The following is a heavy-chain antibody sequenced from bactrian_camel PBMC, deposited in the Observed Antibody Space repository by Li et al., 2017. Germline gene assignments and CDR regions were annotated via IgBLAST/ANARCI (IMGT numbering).Heavy chain of an antibody. D-gene: IGHD3*01. CDR1: GYTYSTNC. Sequence: HVQLVESGGGSVQAGGSLRLSCAASGYTYSTNCMVWFRQAPGKEREGVAAYYRGSHDTSYADPVKGRFTISTDAAKTRIYLQMNSLKPEDTAVYYCAAKREMLGPWRHELERCTDWEHNYWGLGTQVTVS. V-gene: IGHV3S6*01. CDR3: AAKREMLGPWRHELERCTDWEHNY. CDR2: YYRGSHDT. J-gene: IGHJ4*01.